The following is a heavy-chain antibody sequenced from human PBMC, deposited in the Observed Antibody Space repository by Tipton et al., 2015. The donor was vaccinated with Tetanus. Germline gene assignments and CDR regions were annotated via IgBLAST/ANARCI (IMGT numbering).Heavy chain of an antibody. CDR3: ARQWDSVGLSAFDI. J-gene: IGHJ3*02. D-gene: IGHD1-26*01. Sequence: SLRLSCAASGFTFSSYSMNWVRQAPGKGLEWVSSISTSSTYIYYADSVKGRFTISRDDAKNSLYLQMSSLRAEDTAVYYCARQWDSVGLSAFDIWGQGTLVTVSS. V-gene: IGHV3-21*04. CDR1: GFTFSSYS. CDR2: ISTSSTYI.